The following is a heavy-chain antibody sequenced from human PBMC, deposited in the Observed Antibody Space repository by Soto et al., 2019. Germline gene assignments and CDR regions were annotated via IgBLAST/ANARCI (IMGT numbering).Heavy chain of an antibody. Sequence: QVQLVQSGAEVKKPGSAVKVSCKASGGTFRSNAFSWVRQAPGQGLEWMGGIIPVFGRTNYPQKFQGRVTVTADESTSTVYMELSSLRSEDTAIYYCAKDHGMDVWGQGATVTVSS. V-gene: IGHV1-69*01. CDR1: GGTFRSNA. CDR3: AKDHGMDV. CDR2: IIPVFGRT. J-gene: IGHJ6*02.